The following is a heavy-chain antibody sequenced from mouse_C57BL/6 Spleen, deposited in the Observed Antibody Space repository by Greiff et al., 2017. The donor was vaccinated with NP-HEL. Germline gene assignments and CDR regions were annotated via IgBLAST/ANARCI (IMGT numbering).Heavy chain of an antibody. D-gene: IGHD2-3*01. CDR2: ISYDGSN. CDR1: GYSITSGYY. V-gene: IGHV3-6*01. CDR3: ARDRDGAMDY. J-gene: IGHJ4*01. Sequence: EVKLMESGPGLVKPSQSLSLTCSVTGYSITSGYYWNWIRQFPGNKLEWMGYISYDGSNNYNPSLKNRISLTRDTSKNQFFLKLNSGTTEDTTTYYCARDRDGAMDYWGQGTSVTVSS.